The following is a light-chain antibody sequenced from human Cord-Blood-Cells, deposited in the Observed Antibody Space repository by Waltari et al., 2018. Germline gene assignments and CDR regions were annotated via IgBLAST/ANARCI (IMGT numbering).Light chain of an antibody. CDR2: GAS. CDR1: QSVSSSY. J-gene: IGKJ5*01. V-gene: IGKV3-20*01. CDR3: QQYGSSSIT. Sequence: EIVLTQSPGTLSLSPGERDTLSCRASQSVSSSYLAWYQQKPGQAPRLLIYGASSRATGNPDRFIGSGSGRDCTLTISRLEPEDFAVYYCQQYGSSSITFFQGTRLEIK.